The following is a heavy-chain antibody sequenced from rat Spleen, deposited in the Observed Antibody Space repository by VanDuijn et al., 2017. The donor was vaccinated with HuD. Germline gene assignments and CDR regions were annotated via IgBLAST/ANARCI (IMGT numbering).Heavy chain of an antibody. J-gene: IGHJ2*01. Sequence: EVQLVESGGGLVQPGRSLKLSCAASGFTFSDYYMAWVRQAPKKGLEWVASITNASGRTYYPDSVKGRFTISRDTAQNILYLQMNSPRSEDTATYYCVRHRDYYNSYVYAFDYWGQGVMVTVSS. D-gene: IGHD1-2*01. CDR1: GFTFSDYY. CDR3: VRHRDYYNSYVYAFDY. V-gene: IGHV5-22*01. CDR2: ITNASGRT.